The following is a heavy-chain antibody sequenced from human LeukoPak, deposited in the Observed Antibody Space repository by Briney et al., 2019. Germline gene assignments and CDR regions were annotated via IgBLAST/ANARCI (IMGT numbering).Heavy chain of an antibody. D-gene: IGHD3-10*01. CDR2: IRGSGDYT. J-gene: IGHJ4*02. V-gene: IGHV3-23*01. Sequence: GGSLRLSCAASGFTFSSYAMTWVRQAPGKGLEWVSSIRGSGDYTFYADSVKGRFTISRDNSKNTLYLQMNSLRAEDTAIYYCAKEASDSGSFRNRIGYWGQGTLVIVSS. CDR1: GFTFSSYA. CDR3: AKEASDSGSFRNRIGY.